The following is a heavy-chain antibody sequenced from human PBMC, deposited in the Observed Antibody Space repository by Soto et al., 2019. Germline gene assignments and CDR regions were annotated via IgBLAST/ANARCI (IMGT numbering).Heavy chain of an antibody. CDR2: ISSSSSYI. V-gene: IGHV3-21*01. J-gene: IGHJ6*02. D-gene: IGHD2-2*01. CDR3: ARDRRYCSSTSCPYSYGMDV. CDR1: GFTFSSYS. Sequence: GGSLRLSCAASGFTFSSYSMNWVRQAPGKGLEWVSSISSSSSYIYYADSVKGRFTISRDNAKNSLYLQMNSLRAEDTAVYYCARDRRYCSSTSCPYSYGMDVWGQGTTVTVSS.